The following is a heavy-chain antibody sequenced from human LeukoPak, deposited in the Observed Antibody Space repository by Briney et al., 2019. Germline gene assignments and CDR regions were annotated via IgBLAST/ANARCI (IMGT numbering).Heavy chain of an antibody. CDR2: LDPEDGET. J-gene: IGHJ4*02. V-gene: IGHV1-24*01. Sequence: ASVKVSCKASGYTFTSNYIHWVRQAPGKGLEWMGGLDPEDGETIYAQKFQGRVTMTEDTSTDTAYMELSSLRSEDTAVYYCATFSIVGATNGLYYFDYWGQGTLVTVSS. CDR3: ATFSIVGATNGLYYFDY. D-gene: IGHD1-26*01. CDR1: GYTFTSNY.